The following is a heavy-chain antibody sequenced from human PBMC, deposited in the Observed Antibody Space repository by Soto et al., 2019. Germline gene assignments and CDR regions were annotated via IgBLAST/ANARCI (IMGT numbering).Heavy chain of an antibody. CDR1: GGSLVSYY. D-gene: IGHD4-4*01. Sequence: SETQSLTCTVSGGSLVSYYWSWIRQPPWKGLDWIGYVFYTGRANYNASLKSRVSISLDTSNYQFSLKLSSVTAADTAVYYCARDGDGRMTTNPYYYNGMDVWGQGVLVTVSS. CDR2: VFYTGRA. V-gene: IGHV4-59*01. J-gene: IGHJ6*02. CDR3: ARDGDGRMTTNPYYYNGMDV.